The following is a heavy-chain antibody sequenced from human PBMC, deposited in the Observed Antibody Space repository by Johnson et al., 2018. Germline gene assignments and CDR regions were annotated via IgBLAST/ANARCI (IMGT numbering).Heavy chain of an antibody. J-gene: IGHJ3*02. CDR3: ARDLRVEYAFDI. Sequence: VQLVESGGGLVKPGGSLRLSCAASGFTFSSYSMNWVRQAPGKGLEWVSSISSSSSYIYYADSVKGRFTISRDKAKNSLYLQMNSLRAEDTAVYYCARDLRVEYAFDIWGQGTMVTVSS. CDR1: GFTFSSYS. CDR2: ISSSSSYI. V-gene: IGHV3-21*01. D-gene: IGHD3-3*01.